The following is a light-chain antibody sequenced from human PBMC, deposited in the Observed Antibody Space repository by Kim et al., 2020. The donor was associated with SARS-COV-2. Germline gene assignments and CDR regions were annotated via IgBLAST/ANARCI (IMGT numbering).Light chain of an antibody. Sequence: EIVLTQSPATLSLSPGERATLSCRASQRVGTYLTWYQQTPGQAPRLLIYDTSHRATGIPARFSGSGSGTDFTLTISSLEPEDFAVYYCQQRNNRPSPITFGGGTKVDIK. CDR1: QRVGTY. CDR2: DTS. CDR3: QQRNNRPSPIT. J-gene: IGKJ4*01. V-gene: IGKV3-11*01.